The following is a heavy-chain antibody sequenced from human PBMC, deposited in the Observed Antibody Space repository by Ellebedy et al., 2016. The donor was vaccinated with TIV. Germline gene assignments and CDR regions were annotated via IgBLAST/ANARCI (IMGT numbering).Heavy chain of an antibody. J-gene: IGHJ4*02. Sequence: GEFLKISCAASGFTFSSYSMNWVRQAPGKGLEWVSYISSSSTTIYYADSVKGRFTISRDNAKNSLYLQMNSLRAEDTAVYYCARGGVWFGELMDYWGQGTLVTVSS. V-gene: IGHV3-48*01. CDR3: ARGGVWFGELMDY. D-gene: IGHD3-10*01. CDR2: ISSSSTTI. CDR1: GFTFSSYS.